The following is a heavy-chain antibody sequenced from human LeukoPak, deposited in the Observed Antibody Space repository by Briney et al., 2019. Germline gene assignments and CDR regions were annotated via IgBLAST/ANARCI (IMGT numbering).Heavy chain of an antibody. Sequence: GGSLRLSCAASGFTFSSYAMHWVRQAPGKGLEWVAVISYDRSNKYYADSVKGRFTISRDNSKNTLYLQMNSLRAEDTAVYYCAREGGMVRGVIITPEFDYWGQGTLVTVSS. V-gene: IGHV3-30-3*01. CDR3: AREGGMVRGVIITPEFDY. CDR2: ISYDRSNK. D-gene: IGHD3-10*01. J-gene: IGHJ4*02. CDR1: GFTFSSYA.